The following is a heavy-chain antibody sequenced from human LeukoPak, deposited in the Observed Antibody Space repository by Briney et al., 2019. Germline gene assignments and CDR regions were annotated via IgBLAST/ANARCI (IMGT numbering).Heavy chain of an antibody. CDR3: ARGGEIAGATTWSDY. V-gene: IGHV1-18*01. J-gene: IGHJ4*02. Sequence: ASVKVSCEASVYTLTSYGIRWVRQAPGQGLEWMGWISAYNGNTNYAQKLQGRVTMTPDTTTSTAYMELRSLRSDDTGVYYCARGGEIAGATTWSDYWGQGTLVTVSS. D-gene: IGHD1-26*01. CDR1: VYTLTSYG. CDR2: ISAYNGNT.